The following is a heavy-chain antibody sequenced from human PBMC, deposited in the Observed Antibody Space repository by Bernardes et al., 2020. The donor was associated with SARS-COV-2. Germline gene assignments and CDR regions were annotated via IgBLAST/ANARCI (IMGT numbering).Heavy chain of an antibody. V-gene: IGHV3-9*01. D-gene: IGHD6-19*01. Sequence: GGSLRLSCAASGFTFDDFAMHWVRHSPGKGLELVSGISWNSGSIGYAASVKGRFTISRDNAKNSLYLQMNSLRPDDTALYYCAKDYETGELGIAVEGYCGHWGQGTLVTVSS. J-gene: IGHJ4*02. CDR1: GFTFDDFA. CDR3: AKDYETGELGIAVEGYCGH. CDR2: ISWNSGSI.